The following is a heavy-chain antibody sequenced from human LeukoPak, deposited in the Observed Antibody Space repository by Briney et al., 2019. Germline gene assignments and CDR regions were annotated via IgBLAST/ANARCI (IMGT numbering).Heavy chain of an antibody. CDR3: ARGSATVTTEDYFDY. V-gene: IGHV4-30-2*01. D-gene: IGHD4-17*01. CDR1: GGSISSGGYS. J-gene: IGHJ4*02. CDR2: IYHSGST. Sequence: SETLSLTCAVSGGSISSGGYSWSWIRQPPGKGLEWIGYIYHSGSTCYNPSLKSRVTISVDRSKNQFSLKLSSVTAADTAVYYCARGSATVTTEDYFDYWGQGTLVTVSS.